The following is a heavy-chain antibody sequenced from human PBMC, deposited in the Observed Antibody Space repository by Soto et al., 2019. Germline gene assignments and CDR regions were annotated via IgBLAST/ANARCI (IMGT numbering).Heavy chain of an antibody. D-gene: IGHD2-15*01. V-gene: IGHV3-15*01. J-gene: IGHJ3*02. CDR1: GFTFSNAW. CDR2: IKSKTDGGTT. CDR3: TTDPDIVVVVAATSSNAFDI. Sequence: GGSLRLSCAASGFTFSNAWMSWVRQAPGKGLEWVGRIKSKTDGGTTDYAAPVKGRFTISRDDSKNTLYLQMNSLKTEDTAVYYCTTDPDIVVVVAATSSNAFDIWGQGTMVTVS.